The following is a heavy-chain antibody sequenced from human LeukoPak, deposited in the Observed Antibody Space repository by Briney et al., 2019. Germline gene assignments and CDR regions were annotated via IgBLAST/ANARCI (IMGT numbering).Heavy chain of an antibody. CDR1: GGSISSYY. V-gene: IGHV4-59*12. D-gene: IGHD2/OR15-2a*01. J-gene: IGHJ4*02. Sequence: PSETLSLTCTVSGGSISSYYWSWIRQPPGKGLEWIGYIYYSGSTNYNPSLKSRVTISVDTSKNQVSLQLNSVTPEDTAVYYCARDRNFGGPYNSIDYWGQGTLVTVSS. CDR2: IYYSGST. CDR3: ARDRNFGGPYNSIDY.